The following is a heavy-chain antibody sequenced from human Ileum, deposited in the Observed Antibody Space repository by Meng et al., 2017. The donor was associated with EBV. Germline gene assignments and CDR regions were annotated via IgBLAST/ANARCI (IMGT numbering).Heavy chain of an antibody. D-gene: IGHD6-25*01. CDR2: INTNTGKP. CDR1: GYNFTTYG. V-gene: IGHV7-4-1*02. J-gene: IGHJ4*02. CDR3: ARDSEAADY. Sequence: QGKLVQSGSEWKKPGASVRISCKASGYNFTTYGMNWVRQAPGQGLEWMGWINTNTGKPTYAQGLTGRFVFSLDTSVSTAYLQISSLKAEDTAVYYCARDSEAADYWGQGTLVTVSS.